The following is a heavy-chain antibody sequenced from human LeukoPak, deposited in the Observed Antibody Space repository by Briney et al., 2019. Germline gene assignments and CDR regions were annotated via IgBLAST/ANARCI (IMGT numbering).Heavy chain of an antibody. CDR1: GFTFSSYA. CDR2: ISGSGGST. V-gene: IGHV3-23*01. CDR3: AKVLGTDFWRPWGAFDI. Sequence: GGSLRLSCAASGFTFSSYAMSWVRQAPGKGLEWVSAISGSGGSTYYADSVKGRFTISRDNSKNTLYLQMNSLRAEDTAVYYCAKVLGTDFWRPWGAFDIWGQGTMVTVSS. D-gene: IGHD3-3*01. J-gene: IGHJ3*02.